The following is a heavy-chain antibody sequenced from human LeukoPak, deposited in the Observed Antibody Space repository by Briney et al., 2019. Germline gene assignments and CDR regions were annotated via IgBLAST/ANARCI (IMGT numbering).Heavy chain of an antibody. D-gene: IGHD6-13*01. CDR1: GFTVSSNF. V-gene: IGHV3-53*01. CDR2: LYSGGYT. J-gene: IGHJ4*02. CDR3: VRASSTTAAGLFDY. Sequence: GGSLRLSCAASGFTVSSNFMSWVRQAPGKGLEWVSVLYSGGYTVYADSVKGRYTISRDNSENTLYLQMNSLRADDTAVYYCVRASSTTAAGLFDYWGQGTLLTVSS.